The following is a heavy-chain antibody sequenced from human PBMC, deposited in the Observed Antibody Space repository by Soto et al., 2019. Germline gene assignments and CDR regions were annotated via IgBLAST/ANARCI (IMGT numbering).Heavy chain of an antibody. J-gene: IGHJ5*02. CDR3: ARVPSSKINWFEP. V-gene: IGHV4-39*01. CDR2: IYYSGST. CDR1: GGSISSSSYY. D-gene: IGHD2-2*01. Sequence: ASETLSLTCTVSGGSISSSSYYWGWIRQPPGKGLEWIGSIYYSGSTYYNPSLKSRVTISVDTSKNQFSLKLSSVTAADTAVYYCARVPSSKINWFEPWGQGTLVTVSS.